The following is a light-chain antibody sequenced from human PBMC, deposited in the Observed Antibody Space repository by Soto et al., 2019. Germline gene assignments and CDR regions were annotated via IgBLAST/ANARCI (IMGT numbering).Light chain of an antibody. CDR1: QNVRSN. CDR3: QQYNNWIT. Sequence: EIVMTQSPATLSVSPGERATLSCRASQNVRSNLSWYQQKPGQAPRLPIYAASNRATGVPARFSGSWSGTEFTLTISSLQSEDFAVYYCQQYNNWITFGQGTRLEI. V-gene: IGKV3-15*01. CDR2: AAS. J-gene: IGKJ5*01.